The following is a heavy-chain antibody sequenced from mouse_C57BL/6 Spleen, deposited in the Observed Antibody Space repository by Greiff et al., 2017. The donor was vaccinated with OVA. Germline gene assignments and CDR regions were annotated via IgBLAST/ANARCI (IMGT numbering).Heavy chain of an antibody. CDR3: ARRDGYRLYWYFDV. J-gene: IGHJ1*03. CDR2: INPNNGGT. Sequence: EVQLQQSGPELVKPGASVKISCKASGYTFTDYYMNWVKQSHGKSLEWIGDINPNNGGTSYNQKFKGKATLTVDKSSSTAYMELRSLTSEDSAVYYCARRDGYRLYWYFDVWGTGTTVTVSS. CDR1: GYTFTDYY. D-gene: IGHD2-3*01. V-gene: IGHV1-26*01.